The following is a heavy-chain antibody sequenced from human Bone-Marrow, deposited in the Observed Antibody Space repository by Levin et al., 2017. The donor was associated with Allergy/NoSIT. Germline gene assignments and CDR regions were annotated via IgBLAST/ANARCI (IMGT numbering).Heavy chain of an antibody. V-gene: IGHV2-5*02. CDR2: IYWDDNE. D-gene: IGHD6-19*01. CDR1: GFSVTPNEVG. J-gene: IGHJ5*01. CDR3: AHLPVAGGWFDS. Sequence: SGPTLVKPTQTLTLTCTFSGFSVTPNEVGVGWIRQPPGKALEWLALIYWDDNERYRPSLKSRLTITRDTSKNQVVLTMTNMDPVDTGTYYCAHLPVAGGWFDSWGQGTLVTVSS.